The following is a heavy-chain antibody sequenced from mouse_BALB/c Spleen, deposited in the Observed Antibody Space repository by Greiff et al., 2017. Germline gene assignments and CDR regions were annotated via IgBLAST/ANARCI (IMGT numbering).Heavy chain of an antibody. V-gene: IGHV1-54*01. D-gene: IGHD2-10*02. CDR3: ARRYGNYYWYFDV. Sequence: QVQLKESGAELVRPGTSVKVSCKASGYAFTNYLIEWVKQRPGQGLEWIGVINPGSGGTNYNEKFKGKATLTADKSSSTAYMQLSSLTSDDSAVYCCARRYGNYYWYFDVWGAGTTVTVSS. CDR2: INPGSGGT. J-gene: IGHJ1*01. CDR1: GYAFTNYL.